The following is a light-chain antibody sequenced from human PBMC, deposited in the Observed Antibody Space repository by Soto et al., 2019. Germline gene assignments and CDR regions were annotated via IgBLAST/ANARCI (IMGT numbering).Light chain of an antibody. CDR2: AAS. J-gene: IGKJ3*01. CDR3: QKYNSVPL. V-gene: IGKV1-27*01. Sequence: DLPMTPSPSSLSASVGDRVTITCRASQGINNYVAWYQQKPGKAPKLLIYAASTLQSGVPSRFSGSGSGTDFTLTISSLQPEDVATYSCQKYNSVPLFGPGTRVDIK. CDR1: QGINNY.